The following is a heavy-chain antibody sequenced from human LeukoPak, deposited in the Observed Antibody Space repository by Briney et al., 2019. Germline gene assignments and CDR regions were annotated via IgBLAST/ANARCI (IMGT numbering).Heavy chain of an antibody. CDR1: GFTFSSYA. Sequence: GGSLRLSCAASGFTFSSYAMHWLRQAPGKGLEWVAVISYDGSNKYYADSVKGRFTISRDNSKNTLYLQMNSLRAEDTAVYYCARDRRVIDAFDIWGQGTMVTVSS. V-gene: IGHV3-30-3*01. J-gene: IGHJ3*02. CDR2: ISYDGSNK. CDR3: ARDRRVIDAFDI. D-gene: IGHD5/OR15-5a*01.